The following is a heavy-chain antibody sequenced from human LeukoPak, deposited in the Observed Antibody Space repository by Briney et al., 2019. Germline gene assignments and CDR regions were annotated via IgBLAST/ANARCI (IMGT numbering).Heavy chain of an antibody. CDR3: AREVEMATIHYFDY. J-gene: IGHJ4*02. V-gene: IGHV3-30*03. Sequence: PGGSLRLSCAASGFTFSSYGMHWVRQAPGKGLEWVAVISYDGSKKYYADSVKGRFTISRDNSKNTLYLQMNSLSAEDTAVYYCAREVEMATIHYFDYWGQGTLVTVSS. D-gene: IGHD5-24*01. CDR1: GFTFSSYG. CDR2: ISYDGSKK.